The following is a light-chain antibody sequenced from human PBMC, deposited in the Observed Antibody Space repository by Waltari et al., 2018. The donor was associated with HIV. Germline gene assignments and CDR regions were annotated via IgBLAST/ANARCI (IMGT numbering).Light chain of an antibody. J-gene: IGKJ5*01. CDR3: QQANSFPIT. V-gene: IGKV1-12*01. Sequence: QINQSPFSLSGSVGSRVTLTCRASQAISSWLAWYQQKPGEAPKLLIYTASTLQSGVPPRFNGSGSGTDFTLTINSLQPEDFATYYCQQANSFPITFGQGTRLEIK. CDR1: QAISSW. CDR2: TAS.